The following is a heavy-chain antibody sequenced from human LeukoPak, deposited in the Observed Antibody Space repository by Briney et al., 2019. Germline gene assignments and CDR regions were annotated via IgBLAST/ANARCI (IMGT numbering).Heavy chain of an antibody. CDR2: ISYDGSNK. J-gene: IGHJ4*02. D-gene: IGHD2-21*02. Sequence: GGSLRLSCAASGFTFSSYAMHWVRQAPGKGLKWVAVISYDGSNKYYADSVKGRFTISRDNSKNTLYLQMNSLRAEDTAVYYCARAVPSYCGGDCYPTDYWGQGTLVTVSS. V-gene: IGHV3-30-3*01. CDR1: GFTFSSYA. CDR3: ARAVPSYCGGDCYPTDY.